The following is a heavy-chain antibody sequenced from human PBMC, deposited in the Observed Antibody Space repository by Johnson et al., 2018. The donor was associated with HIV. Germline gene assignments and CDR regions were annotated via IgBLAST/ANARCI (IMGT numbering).Heavy chain of an antibody. Sequence: QVQLVESGGGVVQPGRSLRLSCAASGFTFSNYGMHWVRQAPGKGLEWVALISFDGTKKYYADSVKGRFTISRDDSESTLFLQMNSLRAEDTAVYYCARGITMIVVVKGDAFDIWGQGTMVTVSS. CDR1: GFTFSNYG. D-gene: IGHD3-22*01. CDR2: ISFDGTKK. V-gene: IGHV3-30*03. CDR3: ARGITMIVVVKGDAFDI. J-gene: IGHJ3*02.